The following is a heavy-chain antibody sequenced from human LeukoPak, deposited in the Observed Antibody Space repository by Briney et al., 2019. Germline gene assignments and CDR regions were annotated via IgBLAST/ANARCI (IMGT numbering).Heavy chain of an antibody. CDR3: ARDQKVGATPYFGMDV. D-gene: IGHD1-26*01. J-gene: IGHJ6*02. CDR2: ISAYNGNT. V-gene: IGHV1-18*01. CDR1: GGTFSSYA. Sequence: VASVKVSCKASGGTFSSYAISWVRQAPGQGLEWMGWISAYNGNTNYAQKLQGRVTMTTDTSTSTAYMELRSLRSDDTAVYYCARDQKVGATPYFGMDVWGQGTTVTVSS.